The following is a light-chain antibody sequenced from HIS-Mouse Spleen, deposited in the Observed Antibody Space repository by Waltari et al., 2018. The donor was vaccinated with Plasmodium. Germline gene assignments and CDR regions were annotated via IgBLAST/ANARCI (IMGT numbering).Light chain of an antibody. CDR1: ALPKKY. Sequence: SYELTHPPSVPVPPGQTARLTCSGDALPKKYPYWYQQKSGQAPGLVICEDSKRPSGTPERFSGSSSGTMATLTISGAQVEDEADYYCYSTDSSGNHRVFGGGTKLTVL. CDR3: YSTDSSGNHRV. V-gene: IGLV3-10*01. J-gene: IGLJ3*02. CDR2: EDS.